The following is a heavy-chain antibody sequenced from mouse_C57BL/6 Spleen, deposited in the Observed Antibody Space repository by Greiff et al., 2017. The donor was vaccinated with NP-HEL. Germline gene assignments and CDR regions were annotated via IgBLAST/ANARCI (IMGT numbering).Heavy chain of an antibody. CDR1: GFNIKDDY. V-gene: IGHV14-4*01. CDR3: TRQGDYYYGSSHFDD. J-gene: IGHJ2*01. CDR2: IDPENGDT. Sequence: EVQLQQSGAELVRPGASVKLSCTASGFNIKDDYMHWVKQRPEQGLEWIGWIDPENGDTEYASKFQGKATITADTSSNTAYLQLRSLTSEDTAVYYCTRQGDYYYGSSHFDDWGQGTTLTVAS. D-gene: IGHD1-1*01.